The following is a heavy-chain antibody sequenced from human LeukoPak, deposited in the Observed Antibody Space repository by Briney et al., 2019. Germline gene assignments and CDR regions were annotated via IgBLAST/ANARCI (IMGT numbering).Heavy chain of an antibody. V-gene: IGHV4-59*02. CDR2: IHYTGNT. Sequence: SETLSLTCTVSGASVRGYYWSWIRQPPGKGLEWIGYIHYTGNTDYNPSLTSRVTMSVDTSKNQFSLMLTSVTAADTAVYYCARGVITNARGAFDYWGQGTLVTVSS. CDR1: GASVRGYY. D-gene: IGHD5-24*01. J-gene: IGHJ4*02. CDR3: ARGVITNARGAFDY.